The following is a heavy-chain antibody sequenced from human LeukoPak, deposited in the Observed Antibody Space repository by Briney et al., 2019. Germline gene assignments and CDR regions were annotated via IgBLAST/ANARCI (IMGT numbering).Heavy chain of an antibody. D-gene: IGHD6-19*01. V-gene: IGHV3-7*03. Sequence: PGGSLRFSCVASGFTFSHSWMTWVRQAPGKGPEWVGHIKEDGSSQNYADSVKGRFTISRDNAKSSLHLQMNGLRAEDTAMYYCVKDSGWFHFDSWGQGTLVTVSS. CDR3: VKDSGWFHFDS. CDR1: GFTFSHSW. CDR2: IKEDGSSQ. J-gene: IGHJ4*02.